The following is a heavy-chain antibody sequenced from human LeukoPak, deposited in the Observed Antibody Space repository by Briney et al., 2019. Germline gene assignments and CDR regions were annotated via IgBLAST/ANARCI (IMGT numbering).Heavy chain of an antibody. CDR1: GFTVSSNY. CDR3: AGDVTMVRGVVVY. D-gene: IGHD3-10*01. J-gene: IGHJ4*02. Sequence: GGSLRLSCAASGFTVSSNYMSWVRQAPGEGLEWVSVIYSGGSTYYADSVKGRFTISRDNSKNTLYLQMNSLRGEDTAVYYCAGDVTMVRGVVVYWGQGTLVTVSS. CDR2: IYSGGST. V-gene: IGHV3-53*01.